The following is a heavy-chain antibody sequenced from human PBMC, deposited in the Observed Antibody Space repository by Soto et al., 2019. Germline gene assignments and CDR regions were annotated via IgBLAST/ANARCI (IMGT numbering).Heavy chain of an antibody. Sequence: QVQLQESGPGLVKPSQTLSLTCTVSGGSISSDGYYWSWIRQHPGRGLEWIGYIHYSGSTCYNSSIKSQLYISIDMSTNKFSLKLTSVTDADTAVYYCARLGGVLVYEIDVCGQGTTVTVSS. CDR2: IHYSGST. V-gene: IGHV4-31*01. J-gene: IGHJ6*02. CDR1: GGSISSDGYY. CDR3: ARLGGVLVYEIDV. D-gene: IGHD2-8*01.